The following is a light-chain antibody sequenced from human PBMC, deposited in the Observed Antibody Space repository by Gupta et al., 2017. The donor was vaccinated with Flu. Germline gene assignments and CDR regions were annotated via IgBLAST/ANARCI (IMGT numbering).Light chain of an antibody. CDR1: QDIKKY. Sequence: ITCQASQDIKKYLNWYQQKAGEAPKLLIYDASNLEKGVPLRFSGRGSGTDFTFTISSLQAEDTATYYCQQYDDLHTFGQGTKVEIK. CDR3: QQYDDLHT. J-gene: IGKJ1*01. V-gene: IGKV1-33*01. CDR2: DAS.